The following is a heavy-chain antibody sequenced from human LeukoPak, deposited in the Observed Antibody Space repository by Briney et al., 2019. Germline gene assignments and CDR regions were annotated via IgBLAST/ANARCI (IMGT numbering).Heavy chain of an antibody. CDR3: ARDLRMGGPGYYYYYGMDV. D-gene: IGHD3-16*01. J-gene: IGHJ6*02. Sequence: SETLSLTCTVSGGSISSYYWSWIRQPPGEGLEWIGYIYYSGSTNYNPFLKSRVTISVDTSKNQFSLKLSSVTAADTAVYYCARDLRMGGPGYYYYYGMDVWGQGTTVTVSS. V-gene: IGHV4-59*01. CDR2: IYYSGST. CDR1: GGSISSYY.